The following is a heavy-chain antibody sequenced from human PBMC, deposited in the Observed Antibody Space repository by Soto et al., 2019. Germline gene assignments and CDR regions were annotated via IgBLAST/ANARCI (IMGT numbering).Heavy chain of an antibody. J-gene: IGHJ4*02. V-gene: IGHV4-31*03. Sequence: SETLSLTCTVTGDSITSGGYYWSWIGQHPGKGLEWLGYIYGSGGSGSTLYKPSLKSRITLSVDTSKNQFSLNLSSVTVADPSVYFCASNQAAYFSGIDYWGQGTLVTVSS. CDR2: IYGSGGSGST. D-gene: IGHD1-1*01. CDR3: ASNQAAYFSGIDY. CDR1: GDSITSGGYY.